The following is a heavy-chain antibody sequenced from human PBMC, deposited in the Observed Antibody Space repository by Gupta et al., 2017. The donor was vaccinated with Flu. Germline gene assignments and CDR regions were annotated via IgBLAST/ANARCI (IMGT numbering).Heavy chain of an antibody. Sequence: QITLKESGPPLVKPTQTLALTCTFSGFSLSSNGVGVGWVRQPPGKALEWLGIIFWDDDKRYSPSLKNRLTITRGTSKNQVVLTMINMDPVDTGTYYCVHRSYCNSINCSSPQFPDDALDVWGQGTVVTVSS. V-gene: IGHV2-5*02. CDR2: IFWDDDK. J-gene: IGHJ3*01. CDR1: GFSLSSNGVG. D-gene: IGHD2/OR15-2a*01. CDR3: VHRSYCNSINCSSPQFPDDALDV.